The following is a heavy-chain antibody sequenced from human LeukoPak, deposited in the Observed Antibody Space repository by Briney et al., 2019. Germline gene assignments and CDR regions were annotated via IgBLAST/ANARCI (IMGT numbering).Heavy chain of an antibody. CDR3: ATHSSSYSYFDY. CDR1: GGSISSGDYY. CDR2: IYYSGST. V-gene: IGHV4-30-4*01. D-gene: IGHD3-22*01. J-gene: IGHJ4*02. Sequence: SETLSLTCIVSGGSISSGDYYWSWIRQPPGKGLEWIGYIYYSGSTYYNPSLKSRITMSVYTSKNQFSLKLSSVTAADTAVYYCATHSSSYSYFDYWGQGTLVTVSS.